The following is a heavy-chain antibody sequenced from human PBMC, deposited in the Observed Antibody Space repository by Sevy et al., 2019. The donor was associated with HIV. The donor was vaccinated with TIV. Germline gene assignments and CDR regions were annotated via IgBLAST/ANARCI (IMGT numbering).Heavy chain of an antibody. CDR1: GYTFTTYR. Sequence: ASVKVSYKVSGYTFTTYRITWVRQAPGQGLESMGWISPHNGDTYYAQKFQGRFTLITDTSTTTAYMELRSLRSDDTAIYYCARAYCSGGRCYSLAFWVQGTLVTVSS. CDR3: ARAYCSGGRCYSLAF. V-gene: IGHV1-18*01. D-gene: IGHD2-15*01. CDR2: ISPHNGDT. J-gene: IGHJ4*02.